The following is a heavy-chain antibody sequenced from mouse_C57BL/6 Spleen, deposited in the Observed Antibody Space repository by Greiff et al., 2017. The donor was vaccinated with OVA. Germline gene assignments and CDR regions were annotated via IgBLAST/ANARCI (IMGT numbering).Heavy chain of an antibody. CDR1: GYTFTSYW. V-gene: IGHV1-53*01. J-gene: IGHJ3*01. D-gene: IGHD2-4*01. CDR3: SRFPRYYDYEAY. CDR2: INPSNGGT. Sequence: VQLQQPGPELVKPGASVKLSCKASGYTFTSYWMHWVKQRPGQGLEWIGNINPSNGGTNYNEKFKSKATLTVDKSSSTAYMQLSSLTSEDSAVYYGSRFPRYYDYEAYWGQGTLVTVSA.